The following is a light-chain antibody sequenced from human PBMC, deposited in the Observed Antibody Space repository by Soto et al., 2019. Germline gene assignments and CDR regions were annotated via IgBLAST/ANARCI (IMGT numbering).Light chain of an antibody. CDR2: GAS. V-gene: IGKV3-15*01. CDR1: HSVNSH. Sequence: MMMTQSPATLSVSPGERVTLSCRTSHSVNSHVAWYQQKPGQAPRLLLYGASTRATGIPVRFSGSGFGTEFTLTISRKQAEDFAVYYCQQYKNWPLFGQGTRLEIK. J-gene: IGKJ5*01. CDR3: QQYKNWPL.